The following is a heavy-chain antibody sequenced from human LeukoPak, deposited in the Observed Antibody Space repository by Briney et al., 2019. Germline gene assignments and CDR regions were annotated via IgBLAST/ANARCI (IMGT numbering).Heavy chain of an antibody. CDR1: GGPFSSYA. CDR2: TIPCYSTA. CDR3: ARVPVSGTHFDY. V-gene: IGHV1-69*05. Sequence: ASAKVSCKASGGPFSSYAISWVRPAPGQGLEWMERTIPCYSTANYAQKVQGRVTITTDESTSTAYMELISLRSEDTAVYYCARVPVSGTHFDYWGQGTLVTVSS. D-gene: IGHD1-7*01. J-gene: IGHJ4*02.